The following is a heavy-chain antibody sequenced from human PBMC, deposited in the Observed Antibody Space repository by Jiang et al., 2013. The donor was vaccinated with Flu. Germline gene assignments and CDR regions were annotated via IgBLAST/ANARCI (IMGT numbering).Heavy chain of an antibody. J-gene: IGHJ4*02. Sequence: GAEVKKPGESLKISCKGSGYSFTNYWIGWVRQMPGKGLEWMAIIFPGDSDTRYSPSFEGQVTISADKSISTAYLQWGSLKASDTAMYYCARLGSGNYGIYYYFDYWGQGTLVTVST. CDR1: GYSFTNYW. V-gene: IGHV5-51*01. CDR2: IFPGDSDT. D-gene: IGHD1-26*01. CDR3: ARLGSGNYGIYYYFDY.